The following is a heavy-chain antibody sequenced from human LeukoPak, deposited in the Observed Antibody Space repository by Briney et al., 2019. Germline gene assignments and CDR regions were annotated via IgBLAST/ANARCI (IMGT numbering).Heavy chain of an antibody. J-gene: IGHJ6*02. CDR3: ARSPHWRYIAVAGTERMDV. V-gene: IGHV1-2*02. CDR2: INPNSGGT. D-gene: IGHD6-19*01. Sequence: ASVKVSCKASGYTFTGYYMHWVRQAPGQGLEWMGWINPNSGGTNYAQKFQGRVTMTRDTSISTAYMELSRLRSEDTAVYYCARSPHWRYIAVAGTERMDVWGQGTTVTVSS. CDR1: GYTFTGYY.